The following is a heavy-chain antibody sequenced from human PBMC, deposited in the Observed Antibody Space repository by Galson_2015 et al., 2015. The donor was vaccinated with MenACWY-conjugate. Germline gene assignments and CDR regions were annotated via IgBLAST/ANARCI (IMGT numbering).Heavy chain of an antibody. V-gene: IGHV3-21*01. J-gene: IGHJ4*02. Sequence: SLRLSCAVSGFTFSTYSMYWVRQAPGKGLEWVSSIDPSSTYMYYADSVRGRFTISRDNAKNSLFLQMNSLRAEDTAVFYCARASRAVAVAGSDYWGQGTLVTVSS. CDR3: ARASRAVAVAGSDY. D-gene: IGHD6-19*01. CDR2: IDPSSTYM. CDR1: GFTFSTYS.